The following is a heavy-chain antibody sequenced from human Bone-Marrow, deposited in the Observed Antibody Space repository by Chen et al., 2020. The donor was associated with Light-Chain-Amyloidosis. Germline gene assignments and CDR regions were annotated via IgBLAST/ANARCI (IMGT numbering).Heavy chain of an antibody. Sequence: GGSLRLPCAASGFAFSGYAMSGVRQAPGKGLGWVSTISGSGGSRYYGDSVKGRLTISRDNSKNALFLQMNSLRAEDTAVYYCAKDISYDDILPGYPADAFDIWGQGTMVTVSS. CDR1: GFAFSGYA. V-gene: IGHV3-23*01. CDR3: AKDISYDDILPGYPADAFDI. J-gene: IGHJ3*02. CDR2: ISGSGGSR. D-gene: IGHD3-9*01.